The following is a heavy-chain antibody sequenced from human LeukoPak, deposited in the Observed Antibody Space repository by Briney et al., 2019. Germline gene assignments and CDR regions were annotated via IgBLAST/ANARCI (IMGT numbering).Heavy chain of an antibody. CDR2: INPSSGAT. Sequence: ASVKVSCKASGYTFNYYYMHWVRQAPGQGLEWMGWINPSSGATNYAQKFQGRVSMTRDTSVSTAYMELTRLRSDDSAVFYCIRGPGHYFDYWGQGTVVTVPS. V-gene: IGHV1-2*02. J-gene: IGHJ4*02. CDR3: IRGPGHYFDY. CDR1: GYTFNYYY. D-gene: IGHD3-10*01.